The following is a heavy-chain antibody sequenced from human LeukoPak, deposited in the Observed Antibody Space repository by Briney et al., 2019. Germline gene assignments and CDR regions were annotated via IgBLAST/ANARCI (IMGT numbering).Heavy chain of an antibody. J-gene: IGHJ4*02. CDR3: ARDRGYYDSSGYETEYFDY. CDR1: GGSISSSSSY. V-gene: IGHV4-39*07. D-gene: IGHD3-22*01. Sequence: SETLSLTCTVSGGSISSSSSYWGWIRQPPGKGLEWIGSIYYSGDTYYNPSLKSRVTISVDTSKNQFSLKLRSVTAADTAVYYCARDRGYYDSSGYETEYFDYWGQGTLVTVSS. CDR2: IYYSGDT.